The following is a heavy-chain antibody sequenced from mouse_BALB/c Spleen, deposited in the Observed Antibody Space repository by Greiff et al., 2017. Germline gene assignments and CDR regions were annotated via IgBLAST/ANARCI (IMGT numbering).Heavy chain of an antibody. CDR3: ASPITTVVEGFAY. Sequence: LVESGAELMKPGASVKISCKATGYTFSSYWIEWVKQRPGHGLEWIGEILPGSGSTNYNEKFKGKATFTADTSSNTAYMQLSSLTSEDSAVYYCASPITTVVEGFAYWGQGTLVTVSA. D-gene: IGHD1-1*01. V-gene: IGHV1-9*01. CDR1: GYTFSSYW. J-gene: IGHJ3*01. CDR2: ILPGSGST.